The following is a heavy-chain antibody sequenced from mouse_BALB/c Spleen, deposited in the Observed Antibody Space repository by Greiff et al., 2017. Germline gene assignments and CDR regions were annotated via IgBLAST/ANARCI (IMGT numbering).Heavy chain of an antibody. J-gene: IGHJ4*01. CDR2: IYPGSGST. Sequence: LQQPGSELVRPGASVKLSCKASGYTLTSYWMHWVKQRHGQGLEWIGNIYPGSGSTNYDEKFKSKGTLTVDTSSSTAYMHLSSLTSEDSAVYYCTRSRIYYDSMDYWGQGTSVTVSS. V-gene: IGHV1S22*01. D-gene: IGHD2-4*01. CDR3: TRSRIYYDSMDY. CDR1: GYTLTSYW.